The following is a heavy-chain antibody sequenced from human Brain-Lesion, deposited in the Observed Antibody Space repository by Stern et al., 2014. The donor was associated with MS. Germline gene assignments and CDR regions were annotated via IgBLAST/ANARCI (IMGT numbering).Heavy chain of an antibody. V-gene: IGHV4-39*01. J-gene: IGHJ4*02. Sequence: QVQLQESGPGLVKPSETLSLTCTVSGGSINTNNYYWGWIRQPPGKGLEWIGNIYSSGSTFSSPSLKSRVPMSVDTSKNQFSLKLSSVTAADTAVYYCARTGDDFGDYSLSYWGQGTLVTVSS. D-gene: IGHD4-17*01. CDR3: ARTGDDFGDYSLSY. CDR2: IYSSGST. CDR1: GGSINTNNYY.